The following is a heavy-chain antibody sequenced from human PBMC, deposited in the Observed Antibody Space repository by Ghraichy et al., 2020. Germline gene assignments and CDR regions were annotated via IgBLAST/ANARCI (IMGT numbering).Heavy chain of an antibody. CDR3: ARDKGFGSAVLSVFDS. D-gene: IGHD3-10*01. CDR1: GFTFDDYA. CDR2: ISWDSSKT. V-gene: IGHV3-9*01. J-gene: IGHJ4*02. Sequence: GGSLRLSCAASGFTFDDYAMHWVRHTPGKGLEWLSHISWDSSKTAYADSVKGRFTISRDNAKKSLHLQMSDLRPEDTAFYFCARDKGFGSAVLSVFDSWGTGTLVTGSS.